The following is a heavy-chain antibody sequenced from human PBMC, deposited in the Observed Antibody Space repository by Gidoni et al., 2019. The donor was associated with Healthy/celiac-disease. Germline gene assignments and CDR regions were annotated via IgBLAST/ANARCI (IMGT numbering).Heavy chain of an antibody. V-gene: IGHV3-74*01. CDR1: GFTFSSYW. J-gene: IGHJ4*02. CDR3: ARGQGTMVRGGRVADY. CDR2: INSDGSST. Sequence: EVQLVESGGGLVQPGGSLRLSCAASGFTFSSYWMHWVRQAPGKGLVWVSRINSDGSSTSYADSVKGRFTISRDNAKNTLYLQMNSLRAEDTAVYYCARGQGTMVRGGRVADYWGQGTLVTVSS. D-gene: IGHD3-10*01.